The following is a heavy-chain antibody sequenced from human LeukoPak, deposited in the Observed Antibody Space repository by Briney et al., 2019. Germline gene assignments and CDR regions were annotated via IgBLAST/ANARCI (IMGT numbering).Heavy chain of an antibody. CDR2: SGTRSGTK. CDR3: LLQMTYGELSDPDF. Sequence: GGSMRLSCAASGFTLSSLAMHWVRQAPGKGLEWVSSSGTRSGTKYYADSVMGRFTISRDSAMNSVSLQINSLRAEDTAVYYCLLQMTYGELSDPDFRGQGTLVTVSS. J-gene: IGHJ4*02. CDR1: GFTLSSLA. D-gene: IGHD3-16*02. V-gene: IGHV3-21*01.